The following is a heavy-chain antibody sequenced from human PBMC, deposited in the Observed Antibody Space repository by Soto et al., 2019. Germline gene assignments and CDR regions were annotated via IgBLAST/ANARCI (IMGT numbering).Heavy chain of an antibody. D-gene: IGHD1-1*01. V-gene: IGHV4-31*03. CDR3: ARDRTIHYYGMDV. CDR2: IYYSGST. Sequence: TLSLTCTVSGGSISSGGYYWSSIRQHPGKGLEWIGYIYYSGSTYYNPSLKSRVTISVDTSKNQFSLKLSSVNAADTAVYYCARDRTIHYYGMDVWGQGTTVTVSS. CDR1: GGSISSGGYY. J-gene: IGHJ6*02.